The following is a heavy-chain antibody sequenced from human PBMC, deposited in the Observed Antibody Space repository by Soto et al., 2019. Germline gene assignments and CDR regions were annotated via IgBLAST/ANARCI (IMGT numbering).Heavy chain of an antibody. D-gene: IGHD5-12*01. CDR3: ARDQDVDGDYYYYMDV. Sequence: GGSLRLSCAASGFTFSSYGMHWVRQAPGKGLEWVAVIWYDGSNKYYADSVKGRFTISRDNSKNTLYLQMNSLRAEDTAVYYCARDQDVDGDYYYYMDVWGKGTTVTVSS. V-gene: IGHV3-33*01. CDR2: IWYDGSNK. J-gene: IGHJ6*03. CDR1: GFTFSSYG.